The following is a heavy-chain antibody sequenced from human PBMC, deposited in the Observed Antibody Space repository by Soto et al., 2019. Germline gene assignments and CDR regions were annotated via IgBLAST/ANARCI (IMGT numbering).Heavy chain of an antibody. Sequence: QVQLVQSGAEVKKPGSSVTVSCKASGGNFSNSGISWVRQAPGQGLEWMGGIVPLFGTTNYAHKFRGRFTFTAHESTRTAYMEVASLRSEDTAIYYCARASGRSWYNWFDPWGQGTLVTVST. CDR2: IVPLFGTT. CDR3: ARASGRSWYNWFDP. CDR1: GGNFSNSG. D-gene: IGHD6-13*01. V-gene: IGHV1-69*01. J-gene: IGHJ5*02.